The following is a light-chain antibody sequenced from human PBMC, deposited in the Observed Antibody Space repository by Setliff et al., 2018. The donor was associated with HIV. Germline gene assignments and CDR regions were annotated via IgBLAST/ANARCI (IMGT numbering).Light chain of an antibody. CDR2: EVN. Sequence: QSVLTQPASVSGSPGQWITISCTGTSSDIGAYDYASWYQQHPGRAPQLIICEVNNRPSGVSHRFSGSKSGNTASLTISGLQAEDEADYYCSSYSSSATVLFGGGTKVTVL. V-gene: IGLV2-14*01. CDR3: SSYSSSATVL. CDR1: SSDIGAYDY. J-gene: IGLJ3*02.